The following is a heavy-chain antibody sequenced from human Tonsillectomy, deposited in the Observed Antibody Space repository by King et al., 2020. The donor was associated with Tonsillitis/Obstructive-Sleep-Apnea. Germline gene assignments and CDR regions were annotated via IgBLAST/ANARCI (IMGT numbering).Heavy chain of an antibody. CDR1: GYIFTSYG. V-gene: IGHV1-18*01. Sequence: VQLVESGAEVKKPGASVKVSCKASGYIFTSYGINWVRQAPGQGLEWLGWISVYNGNTNYAQKFRGRLTITTDTSTSTAYMELRSLRSDDTAIFYCARGAGVAGPHRQLGDYWGQGTLVTVSS. D-gene: IGHD6-19*01. J-gene: IGHJ4*02. CDR3: ARGAGVAGPHRQLGDY. CDR2: ISVYNGNT.